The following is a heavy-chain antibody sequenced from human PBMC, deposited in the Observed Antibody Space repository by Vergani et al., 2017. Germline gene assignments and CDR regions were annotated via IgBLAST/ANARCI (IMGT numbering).Heavy chain of an antibody. Sequence: EVQLVESGGGLVQPGGSLRLSCAASGFTFSSYWMSWVRQAPGKGLEWVANIKQDGSEKYYVDSVKRRFTISRDNAKNSLYLQMNSLRAEDTAVYYCAIDLTDSSGYWYYYYYYMDVWGKGP. V-gene: IGHV3-7*01. J-gene: IGHJ6*03. CDR2: IKQDGSEK. CDR3: AIDLTDSSGYWYYYYYYMDV. D-gene: IGHD3-22*01. CDR1: GFTFSSYW.